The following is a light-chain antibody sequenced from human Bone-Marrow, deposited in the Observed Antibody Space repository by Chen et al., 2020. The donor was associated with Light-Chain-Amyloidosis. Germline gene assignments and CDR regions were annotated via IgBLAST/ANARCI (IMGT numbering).Light chain of an antibody. J-gene: IGLJ2*01. CDR1: TGTVTSGHY. CDR2: DAS. Sequence: QAVVTQEPSLTVSPGGTVTLTCGSSTGTVTSGHYPYWFQQTPGQAPRTLIYDASSKHSWTPARFSGSLLGGKAALTLSGVQPEDEADYYCLLSYSGVRVFGGGTKLTVL. CDR3: LLSYSGVRV. V-gene: IGLV7-46*01.